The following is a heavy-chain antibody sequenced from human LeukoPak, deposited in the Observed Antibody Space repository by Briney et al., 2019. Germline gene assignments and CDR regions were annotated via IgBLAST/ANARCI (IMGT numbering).Heavy chain of an antibody. V-gene: IGHV3-23*01. CDR2: IYENGGTT. D-gene: IGHD2-21*01. CDR3: AKDFRIGYSAHFDY. Sequence: PGGSLRLSCVGSGFTFRSHAVSWVRQAPEKGLEFVSGIYENGGTTYYADSVKGRFSISRDNSKNTLYLQMDRLRGEDTAVYYCAKDFRIGYSAHFDYWGQGALVTVSS. J-gene: IGHJ4*02. CDR1: GFTFRSHA.